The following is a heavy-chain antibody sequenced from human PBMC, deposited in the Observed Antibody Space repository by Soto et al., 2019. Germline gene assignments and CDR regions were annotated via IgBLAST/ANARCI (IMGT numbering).Heavy chain of an antibody. CDR2: ISGSGGST. J-gene: IGHJ4*02. D-gene: IGHD2-2*01. Sequence: GGSLRLSCAASGFTFSSYAMSWVRQAPGKGLEWVSAISGSGGSTYYADSVKGRFTISRDNSKNTLYLQMNSLRAEDTAVYYCAKDMEDIVVVPAAMWDYWGQGTLVTVSS. CDR3: AKDMEDIVVVPAAMWDY. CDR1: GFTFSSYA. V-gene: IGHV3-23*01.